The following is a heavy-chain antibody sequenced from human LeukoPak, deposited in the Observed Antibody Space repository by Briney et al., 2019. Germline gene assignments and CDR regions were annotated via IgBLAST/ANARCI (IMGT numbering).Heavy chain of an antibody. CDR3: ARADRVYLGYCSGGSCSSSSKYYYYYYYMDV. J-gene: IGHJ6*03. CDR2: MNPNSGNT. D-gene: IGHD2-15*01. V-gene: IGHV1-8*01. Sequence: ASVKVSCRASGYTFTSYDINWVRQGTGQGLEWMGWMNPNSGNTGYAQKFQGRVTMTRNTSISTAYMELSSLRSEDTAVYYCARADRVYLGYCSGGSCSSSSKYYYYYYYMDVWGKGTTVTISS. CDR1: GYTFTSYD.